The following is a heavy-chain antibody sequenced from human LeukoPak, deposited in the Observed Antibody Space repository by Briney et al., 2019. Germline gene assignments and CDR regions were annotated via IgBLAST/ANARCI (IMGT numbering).Heavy chain of an antibody. CDR3: AREVGTSGDY. J-gene: IGHJ4*02. Sequence: ASVKVSCKATGGSFSSYDISWVRQAPGQGLEWMGGIIPIFGTANYAQKFQGRVTITADESTSTAYMELSSLRSEDTAVYYCAREVGTSGDYWGQGTLVTVSS. CDR2: IIPIFGTA. D-gene: IGHD1-26*01. V-gene: IGHV1-69*13. CDR1: GGSFSSYD.